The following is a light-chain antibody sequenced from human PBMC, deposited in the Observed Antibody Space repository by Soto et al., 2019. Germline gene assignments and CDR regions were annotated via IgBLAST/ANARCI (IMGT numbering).Light chain of an antibody. CDR3: QQYCRSLS. CDR1: QSVSSSY. Sequence: IGVTNSLVTVSVYTFDIATLSARASQSVSSSYLAWYQQKPGQAPRLLIYGASSRATGIPDRFSGSGSGTDFTLTISRLEPEDFAVYYCQQYCRSLSFGQGTRLE. J-gene: IGKJ5*01. CDR2: GAS. V-gene: IGKV3-20*01.